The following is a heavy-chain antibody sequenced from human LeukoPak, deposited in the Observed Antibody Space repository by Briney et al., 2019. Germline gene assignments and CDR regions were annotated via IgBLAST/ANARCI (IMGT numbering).Heavy chain of an antibody. J-gene: IGHJ4*02. CDR1: GFTFDDYA. Sequence: GGSLRLSCAASGFTFDDYAMHWVRQAPGKGLEWVSGISWNSGSIGYADSVKGRFTISRDNAKNSLYLQMNSLRAEDTALYYCAKLPSPPSEQYLDYWGQGTLATVSS. V-gene: IGHV3-9*01. CDR2: ISWNSGSI. D-gene: IGHD4-11*01. CDR3: AKLPSPPSEQYLDY.